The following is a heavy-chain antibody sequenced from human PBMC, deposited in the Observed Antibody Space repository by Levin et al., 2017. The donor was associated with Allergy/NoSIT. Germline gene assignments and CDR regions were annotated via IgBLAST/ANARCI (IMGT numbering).Heavy chain of an antibody. J-gene: IGHJ4*02. V-gene: IGHV5-51*01. D-gene: IGHD3-10*01. CDR1: GYSFTSYW. CDR3: ASVSGSYYMGFDY. CDR2: IYPGDSDT. Sequence: GGSLRLSCKGSGYSFTSYWIGWVRQMPGKGLEWMGIIYPGDSDTRYSPSFQGQVTISADKSISTAYLQWSSLKASDTAMYYCASVSGSYYMGFDYWGQGTLVTVSS.